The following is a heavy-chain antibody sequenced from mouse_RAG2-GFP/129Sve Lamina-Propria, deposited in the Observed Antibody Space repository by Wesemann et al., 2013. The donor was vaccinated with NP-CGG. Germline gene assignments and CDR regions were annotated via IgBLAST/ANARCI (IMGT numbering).Heavy chain of an antibody. Sequence: EVQLQQSGPVLVKPGASVKMSCKASGYTFTDYYMNWVKQSHGKSLEWIGDINPNNGGTSYNQKFKGKATLTVDKSSSTAYMELRSLTSEDTAVYYCARPNYEGYFDVWGTGTTVTVSS. V-gene: IGHV1-26*01. CDR3: ARPNYEGYFDV. CDR1: GYTFTDYY. J-gene: IGHJ1*03. CDR2: INPNNGGT. D-gene: IGHD2-4*01.